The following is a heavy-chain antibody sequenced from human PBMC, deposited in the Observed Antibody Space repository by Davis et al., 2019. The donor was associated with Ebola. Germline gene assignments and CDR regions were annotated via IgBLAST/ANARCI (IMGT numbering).Heavy chain of an antibody. Sequence: ESLKISFAASGFIFSSYVMHRVRQSPGKGLEWVPTLGTSAHAVYADSVKGRFTISRDNSKNTLNLQMNSLRAEDTAVYHCARAVQGVAATVPYYFYGMDVWVQGTTVTVSS. CDR3: ARAVQGVAATVPYYFYGMDV. CDR2: LGTSAHA. V-gene: IGHV3-23*01. CDR1: GFIFSSYV. J-gene: IGHJ6*02. D-gene: IGHD6-25*01.